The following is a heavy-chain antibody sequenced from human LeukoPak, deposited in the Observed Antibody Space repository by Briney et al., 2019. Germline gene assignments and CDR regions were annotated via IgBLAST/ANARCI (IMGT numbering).Heavy chain of an antibody. CDR2: VYYSGPT. CDR1: GGSISSSYYY. Sequence: PSETLSLTCTVSGGSISSSYYYWGWIRQPPGKGLEWIGSVYYSGPTYYNPSLNSRVTISVDTSKNQFSLKLSSVTASDTAIYYCARVKAASRPFDYWGQGTLVTVSS. CDR3: ARVKAASRPFDY. V-gene: IGHV4-39*01. J-gene: IGHJ4*02. D-gene: IGHD6-13*01.